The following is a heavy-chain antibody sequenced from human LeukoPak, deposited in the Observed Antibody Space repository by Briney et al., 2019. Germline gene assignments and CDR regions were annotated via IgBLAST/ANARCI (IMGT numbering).Heavy chain of an antibody. Sequence: PSETLSLTCTVSGGSISSYYWGWIRQPPGKGLEWIGSIYYSGSTYYNPSLKSRVTISVDTSKNQFSLKLSSVTAADTAVYYCARDATRGVIRTLDYWGQGTLVTVSS. CDR1: GGSISSYY. CDR3: ARDATRGVIRTLDY. CDR2: IYYSGST. D-gene: IGHD3-10*01. V-gene: IGHV4-39*07. J-gene: IGHJ4*02.